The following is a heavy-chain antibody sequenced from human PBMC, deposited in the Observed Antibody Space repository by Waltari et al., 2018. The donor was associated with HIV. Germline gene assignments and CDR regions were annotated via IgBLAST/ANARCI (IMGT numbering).Heavy chain of an antibody. V-gene: IGHV1-2*02. CDR2: SNPNSGDT. J-gene: IGHJ4*02. D-gene: IGHD2-2*01. Sequence: QVQLVQSGAEVEKPGASVRVSCQTSGYTFTGYYMHWVRQAPGQGLERMGWSNPNSGDTEYAQDFQGRVTRTRDTSISTAYIELSSLKSDDTAVYYCMRAGEYCSGTTCPGGYWGQGALVTVS. CDR1: GYTFTGYY. CDR3: MRAGEYCSGTTCPGGY.